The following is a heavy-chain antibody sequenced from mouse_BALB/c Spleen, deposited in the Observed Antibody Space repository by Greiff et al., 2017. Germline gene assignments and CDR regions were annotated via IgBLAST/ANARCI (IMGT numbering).Heavy chain of an antibody. V-gene: IGHV5-15*02. D-gene: IGHD1-3*01. CDR1: GFTFSDYG. CDR2: ISNLAYSI. Sequence: DVKLVESGGGLVQPGGSRKLSCAASGFTFSDYGMAWVRQAPGKGPEWVAFISNLAYSIYYADTVTGRFTISRENAKNTLYLEMSSLRSEDTAMYYCARGYKDYFDYWGQGTTLTVSS. J-gene: IGHJ2*01. CDR3: ARGYKDYFDY.